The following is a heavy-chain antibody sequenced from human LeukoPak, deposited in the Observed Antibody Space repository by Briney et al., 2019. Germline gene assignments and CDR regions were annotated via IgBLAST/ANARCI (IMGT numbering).Heavy chain of an antibody. D-gene: IGHD3-10*01. CDR1: GFTFDA. V-gene: IGHV3-43D*03. J-gene: IGHJ4*02. CDR3: AKDKFDGSGSYYFDY. CDR2: ISWDGGRT. Sequence: GGSLRLSCAASGFTFDAMHWVRQAPGKGLEWVSLISWDGGRTYYPDSVKGRFTISRDNSKNSLYLQMNSLRAEDTALYYCAKDKFDGSGSYYFDYWGQGTLVTVSS.